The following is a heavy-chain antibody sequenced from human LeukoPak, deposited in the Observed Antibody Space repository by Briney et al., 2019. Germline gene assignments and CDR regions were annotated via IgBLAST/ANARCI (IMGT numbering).Heavy chain of an antibody. D-gene: IGHD2-2*01. CDR2: INHSGST. J-gene: IGHJ4*02. CDR1: GGSFSGYY. V-gene: IGHV4-34*01. CDR3: ARGFVVVPAAIKY. Sequence: SGTLSLTCAVYGGSFSGYYWSWIRQPPGKGLEWIGEINHSGSTNYNPSLKSRVTISVDTSKNQFSLKLSSVTAADTAVYYCARGFVVVPAAIKYWGQGTLVTVSS.